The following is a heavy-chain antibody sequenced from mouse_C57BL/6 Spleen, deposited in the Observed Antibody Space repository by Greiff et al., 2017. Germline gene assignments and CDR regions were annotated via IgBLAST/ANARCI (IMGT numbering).Heavy chain of an antibody. D-gene: IGHD1-1*01. V-gene: IGHV1-69*01. CDR1: GYTFTSYW. CDR3: SRRPIYYYDRSYVESAMDY. Sequence: QVQLQQPGAELVMPGASVKLSCKASGYTFTSYWMHWVKQRPGQGLEWIGEIDPSDSYTNYNQKFKGKSTLTVDKSSSTAYMQLSSLTSEASAVYYCSRRPIYYYDRSYVESAMDYWGQGTSVTVSS. J-gene: IGHJ4*01. CDR2: IDPSDSYT.